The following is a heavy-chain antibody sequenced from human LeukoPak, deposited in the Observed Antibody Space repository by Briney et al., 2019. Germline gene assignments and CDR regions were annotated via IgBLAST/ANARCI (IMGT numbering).Heavy chain of an antibody. CDR3: AKGGGSSTYHYYHYMDV. Sequence: GGSLRLSCAASGFTFSDYYMTWVRQAPGKGLEWVSHISGSGSSIYYADSVKGRFTISRDNAKNSLYLQMNSLRAEDTAVFYCAKGGGSSTYHYYHYMDVWGKGTTVTVSS. CDR1: GFTFSDYY. CDR2: ISGSGSSI. J-gene: IGHJ6*03. D-gene: IGHD1-26*01. V-gene: IGHV3-11*01.